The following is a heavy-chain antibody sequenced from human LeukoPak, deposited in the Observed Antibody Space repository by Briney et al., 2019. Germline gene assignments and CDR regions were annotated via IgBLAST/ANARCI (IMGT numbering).Heavy chain of an antibody. Sequence: SVKVSCTASGGTFSSYAISWVRQAPGQGLEWMGGIIPIFGTANYAQKFQGRVTITADESTSTAYMELSSLRSEDTAVYYCARLAVGGSYPAPLNYWGQGTLVTVSS. J-gene: IGHJ4*02. V-gene: IGHV1-69*13. CDR2: IIPIFGTA. CDR1: GGTFSSYA. D-gene: IGHD3-16*02. CDR3: ARLAVGGSYPAPLNY.